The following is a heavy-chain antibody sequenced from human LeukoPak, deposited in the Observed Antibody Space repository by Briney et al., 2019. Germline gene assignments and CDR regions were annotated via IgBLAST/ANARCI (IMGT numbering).Heavy chain of an antibody. CDR1: GGSISSYY. D-gene: IGHD5-18*01. V-gene: IGHV4-59*01. CDR3: ARDVTLGGWFDP. Sequence: PSETLSLTCTVSGGSISSYYWSWIRQPPGKGLEWIGYIYYSGSTNYNPSLKSQVTISVDTSKNQFSLKLSSVTAADTAVYYCARDVTLGGWFDPWGQGTLVTVSS. CDR2: IYYSGST. J-gene: IGHJ5*02.